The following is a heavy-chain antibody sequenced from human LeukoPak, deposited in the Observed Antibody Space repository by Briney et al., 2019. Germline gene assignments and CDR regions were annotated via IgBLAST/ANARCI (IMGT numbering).Heavy chain of an antibody. D-gene: IGHD5-24*01. V-gene: IGHV4-30-4*08. CDR2: IYYSGST. CDR1: GGSISSGDYY. J-gene: IGHJ4*02. Sequence: PSETLSLTCTVSGGSISSGDYYWSWIRQPQGKGLEWIGYIYYSGSTYYNPSLKSRVTISVDTSKNQFSLKLSSVTAADTAVYYCASRDGYNSGDYWGQGTLVTVSS. CDR3: ASRDGYNSGDY.